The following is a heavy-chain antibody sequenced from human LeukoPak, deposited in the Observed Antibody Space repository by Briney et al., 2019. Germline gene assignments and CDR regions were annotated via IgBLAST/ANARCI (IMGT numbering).Heavy chain of an antibody. D-gene: IGHD3-22*01. V-gene: IGHV4-38-2*02. CDR1: GYSISSGYY. Sequence: PSETLSLTCTVSGYSISSGYYWGWIRQPPGKGLEWIGSIYHSGSTYYNPSLKSRVTISVDTSKNQFSLKLSSVTAADTAVYYCARGLYDSSSEYYFDYWGQGTLVTVSS. CDR2: IYHSGST. CDR3: ARGLYDSSSEYYFDY. J-gene: IGHJ4*02.